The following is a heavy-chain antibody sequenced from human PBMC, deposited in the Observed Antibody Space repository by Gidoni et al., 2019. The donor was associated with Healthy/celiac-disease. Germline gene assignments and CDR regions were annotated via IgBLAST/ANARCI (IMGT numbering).Heavy chain of an antibody. CDR2: INHSGST. CDR1: GGSFSGYY. J-gene: IGHJ2*01. D-gene: IGHD3-22*01. Sequence: QVQLQQWGAGLLKPSETLSLTCAVYGGSFSGYYWSWIRQPPGKGLEWIGEINHSGSTNYNPSLKSRVTISVDTSKNQFSLKLSSVTAADTAVYYCARAVHYDSSGYYSIPPTWYFDLWGRGTLVTVSS. CDR3: ARAVHYDSSGYYSIPPTWYFDL. V-gene: IGHV4-34*01.